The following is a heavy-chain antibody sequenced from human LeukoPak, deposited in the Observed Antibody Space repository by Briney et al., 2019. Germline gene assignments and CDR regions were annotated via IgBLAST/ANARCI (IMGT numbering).Heavy chain of an antibody. CDR2: IYYSGST. CDR3: ARSHGYLFDY. CDR1: GGSISSYY. J-gene: IGHJ4*02. Sequence: KSSETLSLTCTVSGGSISSYYWSWIRQPPEKGLEWIGYIYYSGSTNYNPSLKSRVTISVDTSKNQFSLKLSSVTAADTAVYYCARSHGYLFDYWGQGTLVTVSS. V-gene: IGHV4-59*01. D-gene: IGHD5-18*01.